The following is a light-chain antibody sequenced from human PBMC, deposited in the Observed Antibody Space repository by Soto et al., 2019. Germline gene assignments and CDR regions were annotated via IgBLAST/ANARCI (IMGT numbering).Light chain of an antibody. V-gene: IGKV3-11*01. J-gene: IGKJ4*01. CDR2: DAS. Sequence: EIEMTKSPSTLAVNPGDRATRSCRASQSVSSKLAWYQQKPGQAPRLLIYDASNRATGIPARFSGNGSGTDFTLTISSLEPEDFGVYYCQQRSNWPPLTFGGGTKVDIK. CDR1: QSVSSK. CDR3: QQRSNWPPLT.